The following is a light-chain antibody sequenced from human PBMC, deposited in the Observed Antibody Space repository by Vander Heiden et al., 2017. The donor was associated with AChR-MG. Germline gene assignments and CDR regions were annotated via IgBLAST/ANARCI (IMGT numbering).Light chain of an antibody. Sequence: DIQMTQSPSPLSASVGDRVTITCRASQNIRTYLNWYQQKPGQAPTVLIYSAFALEGGVPSRFSGSGSGTDFTLTISSLQPEDFATYYCQQCVSRPRTFGQGTKVEIK. V-gene: IGKV1-39*01. CDR2: SAF. CDR1: QNIRTY. CDR3: QQCVSRPRT. J-gene: IGKJ1*01.